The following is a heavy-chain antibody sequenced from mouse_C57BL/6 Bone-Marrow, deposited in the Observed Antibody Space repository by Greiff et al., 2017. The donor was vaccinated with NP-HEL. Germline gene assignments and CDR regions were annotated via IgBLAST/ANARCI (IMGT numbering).Heavy chain of an antibody. Sequence: EVQLVESGRGLVQPWRSLCLSCAASGFPFTDYYMSCFRQPSRKALEWLGFIRNKANGYTTESSASVKGRFTISRDNSQSILYLQMNALRTEDSATYYCARYKKLRHAMDYWGQGTSVTGSS. CDR3: ARYKKLRHAMDY. J-gene: IGHJ4*01. D-gene: IGHD1-1*01. CDR2: IRNKANGYTT. CDR1: GFPFTDYY. V-gene: IGHV7-3*01.